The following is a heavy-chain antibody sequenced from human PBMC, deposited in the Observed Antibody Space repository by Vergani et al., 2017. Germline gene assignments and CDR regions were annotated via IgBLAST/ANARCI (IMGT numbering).Heavy chain of an antibody. J-gene: IGHJ4*02. Sequence: QVQLQESGPGRVKPSQTLSLTCTVSGDSISTSSYAWGWIRQPPGKTLEWIGTVFYGGRTSYNPSLKSRVTLSLDTSKKQISLHLNSVTAADTAVYYCARHISVVRPSSMTAFDYWGQGTLVTVSS. CDR1: GDSISTSSYA. CDR3: ARHISVVRPSSMTAFDY. V-gene: IGHV4-39*01. CDR2: VFYGGRT. D-gene: IGHD2-21*01.